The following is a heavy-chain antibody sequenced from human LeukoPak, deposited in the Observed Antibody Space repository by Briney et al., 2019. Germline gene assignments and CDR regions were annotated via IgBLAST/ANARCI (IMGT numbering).Heavy chain of an antibody. Sequence: ASVKVSCKASGYTFTGYYIHWVRQAPGQGLEWMGWINPNSGGANYALKFQGRVTMTRDTSISTAYMELSRLRSDDTAVYYCARDQRSPRLADFDYWGQGTLVTVSS. J-gene: IGHJ4*02. V-gene: IGHV1-2*02. CDR3: ARDQRSPRLADFDY. CDR2: INPNSGGA. CDR1: GYTFTGYY. D-gene: IGHD1-26*01.